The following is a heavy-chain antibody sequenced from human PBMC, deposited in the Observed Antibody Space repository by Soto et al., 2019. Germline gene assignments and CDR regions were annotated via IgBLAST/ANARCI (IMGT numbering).Heavy chain of an antibody. Sequence: PSETLSLTCTVSGDSSSSYYWSWIRQPPGKGLEWIGYTYYSGGTNYNPSLKSRVIISVDTSKNQFSLKLSSVTAADTAVYYCARQRSLGFGPSGNFDSWGQGTLVTVSS. CDR1: GDSSSSYY. V-gene: IGHV4-59*08. J-gene: IGHJ4*02. CDR2: TYYSGGT. CDR3: ARQRSLGFGPSGNFDS. D-gene: IGHD2-15*01.